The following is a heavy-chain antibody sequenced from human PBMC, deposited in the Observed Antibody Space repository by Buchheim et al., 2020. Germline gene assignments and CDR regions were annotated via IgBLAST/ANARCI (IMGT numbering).Heavy chain of an antibody. D-gene: IGHD6-13*01. CDR1: GFTFSSYG. CDR2: ISYDGSNK. CDR3: AKDRDGSSWYGYYYGMDV. Sequence: QVQLVESGGGVVQPGRSLRLSCAASGFTFSSYGMHWVRQAPGKGLEWVAVISYDGSNKYYADSVKGRFTISRDNSKNTLYLQMNSLRAEDTAVYYCAKDRDGSSWYGYYYGMDVWGQGTT. V-gene: IGHV3-30*18. J-gene: IGHJ6*02.